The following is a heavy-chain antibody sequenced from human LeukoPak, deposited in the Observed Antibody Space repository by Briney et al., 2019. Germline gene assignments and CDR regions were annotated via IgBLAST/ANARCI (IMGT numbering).Heavy chain of an antibody. V-gene: IGHV3-7*01. CDR3: SRSLDY. CDR1: GFTFSSYW. Sequence: GGSLRLSCAASGFTFSSYWMSWVRQAPGKRMEWVANIKQDGSEKHYADSVKGRFTISRDNAKNSLFLQMSGLRAEDTAVYYCSRSLDYWGQGALVTVSS. J-gene: IGHJ4*02. CDR2: IKQDGSEK.